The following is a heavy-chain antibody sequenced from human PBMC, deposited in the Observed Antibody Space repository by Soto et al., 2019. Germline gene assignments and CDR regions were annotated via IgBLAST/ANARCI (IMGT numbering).Heavy chain of an antibody. CDR1: GDSISTDY. J-gene: IGHJ4*02. CDR2: IYYGGST. Sequence: PSXTLSLTCTVSGDSISTDYWRCIRQSPWKGLEWIAFIYYGGSTNYTPSLKSRVSISVDTPKNQFSLKLRSVLAADTAVYYCAKNWNWGSLVHWGQGTLVPSPQ. CDR3: AKNWNWGSLVH. D-gene: IGHD7-27*01. V-gene: IGHV4-59*08.